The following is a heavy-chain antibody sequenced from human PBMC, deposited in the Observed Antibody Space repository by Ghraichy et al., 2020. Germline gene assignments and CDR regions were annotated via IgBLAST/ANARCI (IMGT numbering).Heavy chain of an antibody. V-gene: IGHV4-4*08. CDR1: GGSISTYH. CDR2: ISTNGNT. Sequence: SETLSLTCSVSGGSISTYHWTWIRQPPGKGVEWIGYISTNGNTNYNPSLESRVTISMDTSKSQFSLKLSSVTAADTAVYYCARRRRISTRGDGIDVWGQGTTVTVAS. D-gene: IGHD1-1*01. J-gene: IGHJ6*02. CDR3: ARRRRISTRGDGIDV.